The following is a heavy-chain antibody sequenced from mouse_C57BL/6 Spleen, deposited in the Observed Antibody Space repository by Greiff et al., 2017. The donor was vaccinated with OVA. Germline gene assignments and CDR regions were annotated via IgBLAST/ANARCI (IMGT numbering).Heavy chain of an antibody. Sequence: VQLQQPGAELVKPGASVKMSCKASGYTFTSYWITWVKQRPGQGLEWIGDIYPGSGSTNYNEKFKSKATLTVDTSSSTAYMQLSSLTSEDSAVYYGARRGYDGYYNHYFDYWGQGTTLTVSS. V-gene: IGHV1-55*01. D-gene: IGHD2-3*01. CDR2: IYPGSGST. CDR1: GYTFTSYW. CDR3: ARRGYDGYYNHYFDY. J-gene: IGHJ2*01.